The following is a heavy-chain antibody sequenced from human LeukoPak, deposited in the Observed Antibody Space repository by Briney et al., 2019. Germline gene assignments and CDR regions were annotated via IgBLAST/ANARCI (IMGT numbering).Heavy chain of an antibody. Sequence: PSETLSLTCSVSGGSVSSYYWSWIRQPPGKGLEWIGYVYYTGSTNYNPSLKSRVTMFEDKSKNQFSLRLSSVTVADTAVYYCARHFAYSSSPYFDYWGQGSLVTVSS. CDR2: VYYTGST. J-gene: IGHJ4*02. CDR3: ARHFAYSSSPYFDY. V-gene: IGHV4-59*08. CDR1: GGSVSSYY. D-gene: IGHD6-6*01.